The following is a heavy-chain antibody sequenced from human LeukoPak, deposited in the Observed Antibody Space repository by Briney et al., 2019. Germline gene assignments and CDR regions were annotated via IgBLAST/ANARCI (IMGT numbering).Heavy chain of an antibody. CDR1: GGSISSGSYY. Sequence: SETLSLTCTVSGGSISSGSYYWSWIRQPAGKGLEWIGRIYTSGSTNYNPSLKSRVTISVDTSKNQFSLKLSSVTAADTAVYYCARTRDIVVVPAAPAAPFFDYWGQGTLVTASS. CDR3: ARTRDIVVVPAAPAAPFFDY. CDR2: IYTSGST. J-gene: IGHJ4*02. D-gene: IGHD2-2*01. V-gene: IGHV4-61*02.